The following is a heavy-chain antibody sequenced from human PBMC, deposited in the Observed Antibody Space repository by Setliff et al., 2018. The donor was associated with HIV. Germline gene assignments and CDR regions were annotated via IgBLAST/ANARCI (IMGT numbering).Heavy chain of an antibody. V-gene: IGHV3-30*04. CDR1: GFTFNTCA. CDR2: ISYDGNIK. CDR3: ARDWQQAFDY. Sequence: GGSLRLSCAGSGFTFNTCAMNWVRQAPGKGLEWVAVISYDGNIKYYADSVKGRFTISRDNAKNSLYLEMNSLRAEDAAVYYCARDWQQAFDYWGQGTLVTVSS. J-gene: IGHJ4*02. D-gene: IGHD6-13*01.